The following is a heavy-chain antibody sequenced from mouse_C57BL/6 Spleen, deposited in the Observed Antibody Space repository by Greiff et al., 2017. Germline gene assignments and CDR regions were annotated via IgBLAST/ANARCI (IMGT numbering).Heavy chain of an antibody. Sequence: QVQLQQPGAELVRPGSSVKLSCKASGYTFTSYWMDWVKQRPGQGLEWIGNIYPSDSETHYNQKFKDKATLTVDKSSSTAYMQLSSLTSEDSAVYYCARRGLGPYYAMDYWGQGTSVTVSS. CDR3: ARRGLGPYYAMDY. J-gene: IGHJ4*01. CDR2: IYPSDSET. D-gene: IGHD4-1*01. V-gene: IGHV1-61*01. CDR1: GYTFTSYW.